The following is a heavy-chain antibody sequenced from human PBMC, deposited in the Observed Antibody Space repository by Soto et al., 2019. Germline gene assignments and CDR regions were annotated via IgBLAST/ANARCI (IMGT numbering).Heavy chain of an antibody. Sequence: QVQLVQSGTEVKKPGASVKVSCQTSGYTCINFGIGWVRQAPGQGLEWMGWISPFNGHTHYAQKFQGRVSLTTDTSTSTAFLELRSLTYDDTAVYYCAREPPRATAGLNYFDPWGQGTLVTVSS. D-gene: IGHD6-13*01. V-gene: IGHV1-18*01. J-gene: IGHJ5*02. CDR1: GYTCINFG. CDR2: ISPFNGHT. CDR3: AREPPRATAGLNYFDP.